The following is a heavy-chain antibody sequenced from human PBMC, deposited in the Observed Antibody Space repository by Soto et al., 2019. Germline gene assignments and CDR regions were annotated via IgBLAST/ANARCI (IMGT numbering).Heavy chain of an antibody. CDR3: ARDLRFATYGSGSYPRVNWFDP. Sequence: SXKVSFKASGYTXTSYGIGLVRQAPGQGLEWMGWISAYNGNTNYAQKLQGRVTMTTDTYTSTAYMELMILRSDDTAVYYCARDLRFATYGSGSYPRVNWFDPWGQGTLVTVSS. D-gene: IGHD3-10*01. CDR2: ISAYNGNT. J-gene: IGHJ5*02. CDR1: GYTXTSYG. V-gene: IGHV1-18*01.